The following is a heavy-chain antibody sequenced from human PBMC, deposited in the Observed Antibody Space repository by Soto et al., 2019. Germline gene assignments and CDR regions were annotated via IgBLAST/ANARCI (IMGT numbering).Heavy chain of an antibody. D-gene: IGHD2-8*01. V-gene: IGHV1-46*03. CDR3: ARGHPQLFNCTNGVCPAVTAIRFDH. J-gene: IGHJ4*02. CDR1: GDTFSSYY. CDR2: INPNGGST. Sequence: EASVKVSCKASGDTFSSYYIHWVRQAPGQGLEWIGIINPNGGSTNYAQKFQGRVTMTRDTSTSTVYMELSSLRSEDTAVYYCARGHPQLFNCTNGVCPAVTAIRFDHWGRGTLVTVSS.